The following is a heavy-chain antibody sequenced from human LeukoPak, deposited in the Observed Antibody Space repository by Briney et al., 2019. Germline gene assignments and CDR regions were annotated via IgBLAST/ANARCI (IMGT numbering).Heavy chain of an antibody. D-gene: IGHD3-22*01. J-gene: IGHJ4*02. V-gene: IGHV4-34*01. Sequence: SETLSLTCAVHGGSFSGYYWSWIRQPPGKGLEWIGEINHSGSTNYNPSLKSRVTISVDTSKNQFSLKLSSVTAADTAVYYCARHSSGPPRFDYWGQGTLVTVSS. CDR2: INHSGST. CDR3: ARHSSGPPRFDY. CDR1: GGSFSGYY.